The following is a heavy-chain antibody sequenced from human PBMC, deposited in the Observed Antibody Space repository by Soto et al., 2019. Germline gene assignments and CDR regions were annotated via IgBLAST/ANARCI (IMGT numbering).Heavy chain of an antibody. J-gene: IGHJ4*02. V-gene: IGHV3-21*01. CDR2: ISGSSDYM. CDR1: GFTFSTYT. CDR3: AREEGHIVVVTEEERFDY. Sequence: EVQLVESGGGLVKPGGSLRISCTASGFTFSTYTMAWVRQTPGKGLEWVSSISGSSDYMHYSDSVKGRFTISRDNAKNSLYLQMNSLRAEDTAVYYCAREEGHIVVVTEEERFDYWGQGSLVTVSS. D-gene: IGHD2-21*02.